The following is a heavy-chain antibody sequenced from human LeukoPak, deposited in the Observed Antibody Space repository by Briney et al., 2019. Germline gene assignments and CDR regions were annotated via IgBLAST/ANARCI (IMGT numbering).Heavy chain of an antibody. J-gene: IGHJ5*02. CDR1: GFTFSSYG. Sequence: GGSLRLSCAASGFTFSSYGMHWVRQAPGKRLEWVAVIWDDGNNKRYANSVNGRFTISRDNSENTLYLQMNGLTAEDTAMYYCARDSYQDYYGRFDPWGQGTLVIVSS. CDR3: ARDSYQDYYGRFDP. CDR2: IWDDGNNK. D-gene: IGHD3-10*01. V-gene: IGHV3-33*08.